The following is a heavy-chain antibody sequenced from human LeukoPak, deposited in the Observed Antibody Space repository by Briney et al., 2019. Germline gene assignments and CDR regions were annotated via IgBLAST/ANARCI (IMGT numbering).Heavy chain of an antibody. J-gene: IGHJ4*02. CDR1: GFTFSSYA. CDR2: ISASGDSP. Sequence: GGSLRLSCAASGFTFSSYAMSWVRQAPGKGLEWVSGISASGDSPYYADSVKGRFTISRDNSKNTLYLQMNSLRAEDTAVYYCAKVYNWNYQLSDYWGQGTLVTVSS. CDR3: AKVYNWNYQLSDY. V-gene: IGHV3-23*01. D-gene: IGHD1-1*01.